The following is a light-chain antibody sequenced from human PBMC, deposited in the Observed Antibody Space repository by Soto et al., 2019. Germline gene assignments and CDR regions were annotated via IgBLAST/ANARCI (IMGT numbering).Light chain of an antibody. V-gene: IGKV1-33*01. J-gene: IGKJ4*01. Sequence: DLQMTQSPSSLSASVGDRVTITCQASQDISEYLNWYQHKPGKAPKLLIYDASNLETGVTSRFSGSGSGTDFTFTISSLQPEDIATYYCQQYDNLPLTFGGGTKVEI. CDR3: QQYDNLPLT. CDR2: DAS. CDR1: QDISEY.